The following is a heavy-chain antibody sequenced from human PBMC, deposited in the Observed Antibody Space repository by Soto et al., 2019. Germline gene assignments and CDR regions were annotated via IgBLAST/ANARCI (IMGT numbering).Heavy chain of an antibody. J-gene: IGHJ6*02. CDR2: ITGSGDTT. CDR1: GFTFSRYA. Sequence: SLSCTASGFTFSRYAMSWVRQAPGKGLQWVSTITGSGDTTYYGDSVKGRFTISRDNSKNTLYLQMNRLRAEDTAGYYCALWEQLASTSYYYGLDVWGQGTPVTVSS. CDR3: ALWEQLASTSYYYGLDV. D-gene: IGHD1-26*01. V-gene: IGHV3-23*01.